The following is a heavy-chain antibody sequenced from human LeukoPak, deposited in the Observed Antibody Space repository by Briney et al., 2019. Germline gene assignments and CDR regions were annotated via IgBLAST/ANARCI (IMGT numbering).Heavy chain of an antibody. Sequence: GGSLRLSCAASGFTFSQSWMTWVRQAPGEGLEWVAHINADGSEKDYVDSVKGRLTISRDNAANSVSLQMNSLRVEDTAVYYCGGGHFGLDVWGQGTTVTVSS. CDR2: INADGSEK. CDR3: GGGHFGLDV. CDR1: GFTFSQSW. J-gene: IGHJ6*02. V-gene: IGHV3-7*01.